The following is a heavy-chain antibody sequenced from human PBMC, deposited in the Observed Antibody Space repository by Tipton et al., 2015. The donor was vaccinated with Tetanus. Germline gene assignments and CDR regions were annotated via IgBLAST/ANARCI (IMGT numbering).Heavy chain of an antibody. CDR2: VSDSGST. CDR1: GGSISSADYY. Sequence: TLSLTCTVSGGSISSADYYWSWIRQPPGKGLEWIGYVSDSGSTYSNPSLRSRIIISVDTSKNQFSLILSSVTAADTAVYYCARATPSGSCFVRYYSMDVWGQGTTVVVSS. D-gene: IGHD3-22*01. V-gene: IGHV4-30-4*01. J-gene: IGHJ6*02. CDR3: ARATPSGSCFVRYYSMDV.